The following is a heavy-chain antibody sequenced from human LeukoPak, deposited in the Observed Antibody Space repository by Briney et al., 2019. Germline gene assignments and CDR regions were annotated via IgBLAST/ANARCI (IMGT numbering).Heavy chain of an antibody. V-gene: IGHV4-34*01. CDR1: GGSFSGYY. CDR2: INHSGST. Sequence: PETLSLTCAVYGGSFSGYYWSWIRQPPGKGLEWVGEINHSGSTNYNPSLKSRVTISLDTSKNQFSLKLSSVTAADTAVYYCAREQKCSGGSCYPTWGQGTLVTVSS. D-gene: IGHD2-15*01. J-gene: IGHJ4*02. CDR3: AREQKCSGGSCYPT.